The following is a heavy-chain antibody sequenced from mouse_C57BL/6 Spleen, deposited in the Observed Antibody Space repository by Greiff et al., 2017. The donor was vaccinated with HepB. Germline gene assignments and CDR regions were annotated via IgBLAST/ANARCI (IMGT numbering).Heavy chain of an antibody. CDR3: ARDYYSKSWFAY. CDR2: ISSGSSTI. D-gene: IGHD2-5*01. Sequence: EVQRVESGGGLVKPGGSLKLSCAASGFTFSDYGMHWVRQAPEKGLEWVAYISSGSSTIYYADTVKGRFTISRDNAKNTLFLQMTSLRSEDTAMYYCARDYYSKSWFAYWGQGTLVTVSA. CDR1: GFTFSDYG. J-gene: IGHJ3*01. V-gene: IGHV5-17*01.